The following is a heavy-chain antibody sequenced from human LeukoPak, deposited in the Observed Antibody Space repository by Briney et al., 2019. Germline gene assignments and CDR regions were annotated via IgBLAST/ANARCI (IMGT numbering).Heavy chain of an antibody. V-gene: IGHV3-23*01. J-gene: IGHJ4*02. Sequence: GGSLRLSCAASGFTFSSYSMSWVRQAPGKGLEWVSAISSSGGSTDYTDSVKGRFTISRDNSKNTLYLQMNSLRAEDTAVYYCAKKMSITAASQVDYWGQGTLVTISS. CDR2: ISSSGGST. CDR3: AKKMSITAASQVDY. CDR1: GFTFSSYS. D-gene: IGHD1-20*01.